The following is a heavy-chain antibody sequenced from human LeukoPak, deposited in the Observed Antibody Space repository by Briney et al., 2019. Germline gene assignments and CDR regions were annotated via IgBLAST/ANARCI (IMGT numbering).Heavy chain of an antibody. CDR3: ATRKLGNDY. CDR1: GGSVSNYY. Sequence: SETLSLTCTVSGGSVSNYYWSWIRQSPGKGLEWIGYIYYTETSYDPSLKSRVTISADTSKNQFSLKLYSVTAADTAVYYCATRKLGNDYWGQGTLVTVSS. V-gene: IGHV4-59*02. J-gene: IGHJ4*02. CDR2: IYYTET. D-gene: IGHD7-27*01.